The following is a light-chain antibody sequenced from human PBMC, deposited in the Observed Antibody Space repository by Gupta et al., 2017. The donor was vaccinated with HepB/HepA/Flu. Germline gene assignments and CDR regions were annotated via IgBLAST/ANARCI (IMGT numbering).Light chain of an antibody. J-gene: IGLJ3*02. V-gene: IGLV1-40*01. Sequence: SVLTPPPSVSGAPGQRVTISCTGSSSNIGTGFVHWYQQLPGTAPKLLISRNSDRPSGVPDRFSGSKSGTSASLAITGLQAEDEADYYCQSYDISLSAWVFGGGTKLTVL. CDR3: QSYDISLSAWV. CDR2: RNS. CDR1: SSNIGTGF.